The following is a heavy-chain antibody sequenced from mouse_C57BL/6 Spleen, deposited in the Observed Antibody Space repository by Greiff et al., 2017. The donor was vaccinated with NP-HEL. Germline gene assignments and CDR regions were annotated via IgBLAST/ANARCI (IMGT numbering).Heavy chain of an antibody. D-gene: IGHD2-10*02. CDR1: GYAFSSSW. J-gene: IGHJ3*01. CDR3: ARGGYGPWFAY. Sequence: VKLMESGPELVKPGASVKISCKASGYAFSSSWMNWVKQRPGKGLEWIGRIYPGDGDTNYNGKFKGKATLTADKSSSTAYMQLSSLTSEDSAVYFCARGGYGPWFAYWGQGTLVTVSA. CDR2: IYPGDGDT. V-gene: IGHV1-82*01.